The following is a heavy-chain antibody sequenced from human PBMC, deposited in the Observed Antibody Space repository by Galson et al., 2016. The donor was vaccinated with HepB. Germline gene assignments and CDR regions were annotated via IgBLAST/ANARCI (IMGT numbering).Heavy chain of an antibody. Sequence: CAISGDSVSSNSAAWPWIRQSPLRGLEWLGGTYYRSKWYNDYAVFVKSRISIHPDTSKNQFSLQLNSVPPEETAVYYCARVRCSTFRCQNWFDPWGQGTLVTVSS. J-gene: IGHJ5*02. D-gene: IGHD2/OR15-2a*01. CDR2: TYYRSKWYN. CDR1: GDSVSSNSAA. V-gene: IGHV6-1*01. CDR3: ARVRCSTFRCQNWFDP.